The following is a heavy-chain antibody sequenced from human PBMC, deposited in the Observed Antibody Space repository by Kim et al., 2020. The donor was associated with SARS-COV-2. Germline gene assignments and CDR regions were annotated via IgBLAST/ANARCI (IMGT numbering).Heavy chain of an antibody. V-gene: IGHV3-23*01. Sequence: GGSLRLSCAASGFTFSSYAMSWVRQAPGKGLEWVSAISGSGGSTYYADSVKGRFTISRDNSKNTLYLQMNSLRAEDTAVYYCAKEDLGYCSSTSCNDAFDIWGQGTMVTVSS. CDR1: GFTFSSYA. CDR2: ISGSGGST. J-gene: IGHJ3*02. CDR3: AKEDLGYCSSTSCNDAFDI. D-gene: IGHD2-2*01.